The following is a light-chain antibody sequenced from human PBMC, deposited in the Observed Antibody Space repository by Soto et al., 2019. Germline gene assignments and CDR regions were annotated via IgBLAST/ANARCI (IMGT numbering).Light chain of an antibody. J-gene: IGKJ4*01. CDR1: QSVSSN. V-gene: IGKV3-15*01. CDR2: AAS. CDR3: QQYNNWPPLT. Sequence: EIVMTQSPATLSVSPGERATLSCRASQSVSSNLAWYQQKPGQAPRLLIYAASTRATGTPARFSGSGSGTDFTLTISSLQSEDFAIYYCQQYNNWPPLTFGGGTKVDIK.